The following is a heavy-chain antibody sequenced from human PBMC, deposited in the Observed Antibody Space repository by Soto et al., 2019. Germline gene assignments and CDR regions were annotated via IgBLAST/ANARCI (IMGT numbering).Heavy chain of an antibody. J-gene: IGHJ4*02. Sequence: EVILVESGGGLARPGGSLRLSCATSRFSFSSFEMIWVRQAPGKGLEWISYISDSGSTMYYADSVKGRFTISRDNAKNSLYLQMSSLRVEDTALYYFARSTVTSDWGQGTQVTVSS. CDR2: ISDSGSTM. CDR1: RFSFSSFE. D-gene: IGHD4-17*01. CDR3: ARSTVTSD. V-gene: IGHV3-48*03.